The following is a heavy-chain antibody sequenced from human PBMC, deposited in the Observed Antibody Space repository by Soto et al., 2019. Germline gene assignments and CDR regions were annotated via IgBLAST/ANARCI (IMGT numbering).Heavy chain of an antibody. V-gene: IGHV4-34*01. CDR1: GGSFSGYY. CDR2: INHSGST. J-gene: IGHJ6*02. CDR3: ARGSSRSTYYYGSGSFDYYYGMDV. Sequence: QVQLQQWGAGLLKPSETLSLTCAVYGGSFSGYYWSWIRQPPGKGLEWIGEINHSGSTNYNPSLKSRVTISVDTSTNQFSLKLSSVTAADTAVYYCARGSSRSTYYYGSGSFDYYYGMDVWGQGTTVTVSS. D-gene: IGHD3-10*01.